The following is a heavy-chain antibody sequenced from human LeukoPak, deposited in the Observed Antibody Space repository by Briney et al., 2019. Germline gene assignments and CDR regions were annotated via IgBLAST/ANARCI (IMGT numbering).Heavy chain of an antibody. V-gene: IGHV3-72*01. Sequence: GGSLRLSCAASGFTFSDHYMDWVRQAPGKGLEWVGHTRNKANSYTTEYAASVKGRFTISRDDSKKSLYLQMNSLKTEDTAVYYCARGPRRGQLWSWYFDLWGRGTLVTVSS. CDR1: GFTFSDHY. CDR3: ARGPRRGQLWSWYFDL. CDR2: TRNKANSYTT. D-gene: IGHD5-18*01. J-gene: IGHJ2*01.